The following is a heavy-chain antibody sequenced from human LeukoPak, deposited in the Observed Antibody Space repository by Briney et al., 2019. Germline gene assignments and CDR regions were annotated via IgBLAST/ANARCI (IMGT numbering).Heavy chain of an antibody. CDR1: GGSISSHY. CDR3: ARGGAAGGYYFDY. Sequence: SETLSPTCTVSGGSISSHYWSWIRQPPGKGLEWIGYIYYSGSTNYNPPLKSRVTISVDTSKNQFSLKLSSVTAADTAVYYCARGGAAGGYYFDYWGQGTLVTVSS. V-gene: IGHV4-59*11. J-gene: IGHJ4*02. CDR2: IYYSGST. D-gene: IGHD6-13*01.